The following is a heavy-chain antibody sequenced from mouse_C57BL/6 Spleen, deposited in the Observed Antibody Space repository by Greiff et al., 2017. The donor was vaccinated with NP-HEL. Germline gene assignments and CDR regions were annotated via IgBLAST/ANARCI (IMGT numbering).Heavy chain of an antibody. CDR2: ISSGSSTI. D-gene: IGHD2-1*01. CDR1: GFTFSDYG. Sequence: EVKVVESGGGLVKPGGSLKLSCAASGFTFSDYGMHWVRQAPEKGLEWVAYISSGSSTIYYADTVKGRFTISRDNAKNTLFLQMTSLRSEDTAMYYCARPVYGNSWFAHWGQGTLVTVSA. V-gene: IGHV5-17*01. CDR3: ARPVYGNSWFAH. J-gene: IGHJ3*01.